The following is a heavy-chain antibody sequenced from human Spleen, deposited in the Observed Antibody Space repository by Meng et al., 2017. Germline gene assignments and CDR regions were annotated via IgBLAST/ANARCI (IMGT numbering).Heavy chain of an antibody. CDR2: IDYSGTT. D-gene: IGHD3-16*01. CDR3: VRRINTYGGWFDP. J-gene: IGHJ5*02. Sequence: QMQLQESDPGLVKPSETLSLTCSVSGGSIRSNSYHWGWVRQPPGEGLEWIANIDYSGTTYYNPSLQSRVIISADTANNQFSLKLTSVTAADTGAYYCVRRINTYGGWFDPWGQGILVTVSS. CDR1: GGSIRSNSYH. V-gene: IGHV4-39*01.